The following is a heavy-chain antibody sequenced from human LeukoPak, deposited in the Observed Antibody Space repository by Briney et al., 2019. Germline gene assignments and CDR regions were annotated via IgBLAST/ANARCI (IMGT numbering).Heavy chain of an antibody. D-gene: IGHD5-24*01. CDR1: GDSICSSTYY. CDR3: ATDREDGYPDAFDI. J-gene: IGHJ3*02. CDR2: VYYSGNT. Sequence: SETLSLTCTVSGDSICSSTYYWGWIRQPPGKGLEWIGSVYYSGNTYYSPSLKSRVAISVDTSKNQFSLKLSSVTAADTAVYYCATDREDGYPDAFDIWGQGTMVTVSS. V-gene: IGHV4-39*01.